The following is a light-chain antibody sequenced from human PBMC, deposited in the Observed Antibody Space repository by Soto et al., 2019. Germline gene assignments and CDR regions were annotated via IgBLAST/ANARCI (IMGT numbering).Light chain of an antibody. CDR3: XXRSNWPPIT. CDR2: DAS. CDR1: QSVSSY. J-gene: IGKJ5*01. V-gene: IGKV3-11*01. Sequence: EIVLTQSPATLSLSPGERATLSCRASQSVSSYLAWYPQKPGQAPTLLIYDASNRATGIPARFSGSGSGKDXXXTXXXXGPEXFAFXXXXXRSNWPPITFGQGTRLDIK.